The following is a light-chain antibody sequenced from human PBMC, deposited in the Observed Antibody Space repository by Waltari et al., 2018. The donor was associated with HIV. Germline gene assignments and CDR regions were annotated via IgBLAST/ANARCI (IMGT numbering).Light chain of an antibody. CDR3: AVWDDRLSGRL. V-gene: IGLV1-47*01. J-gene: IGLJ2*01. CDR1: TSNVRNNY. Sequence: QSVLAQPRSVSGTPGQTVNISCSGSTSNVRNNYVYWYQQVTGVAPKLLIYRNSQRPSGVPYRFSGSKSGTSASLAISGLRTEDEAEYYCAVWDDRLSGRLFGGGTKVTVL. CDR2: RNS.